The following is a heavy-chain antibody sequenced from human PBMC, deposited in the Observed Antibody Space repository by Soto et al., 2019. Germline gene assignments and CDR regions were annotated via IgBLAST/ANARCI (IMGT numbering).Heavy chain of an antibody. V-gene: IGHV4-59*01. CDR1: GGSISSYY. D-gene: IGHD6-19*01. J-gene: IGHJ4*02. CDR3: ARDGGSGWYGDFDY. Sequence: XETLSRTCTVSGGSISSYYWSWIRQPPGKGLEWIGYIYYSGSTNYNPSLKSRVTISVDTSKNQFSLKLSSVTAADTAVYYCARDGGSGWYGDFDYWGQGTLVTVSS. CDR2: IYYSGST.